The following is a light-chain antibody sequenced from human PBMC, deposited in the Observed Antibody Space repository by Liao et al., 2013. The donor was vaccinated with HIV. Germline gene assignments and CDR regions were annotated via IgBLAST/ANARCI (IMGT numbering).Light chain of an antibody. J-gene: IGLJ2*01. CDR1: NLGDKY. V-gene: IGLV3-1*01. Sequence: SYELTQPPSVSVSPGQTANITCSGDNLGDKYASWYQQKPGQSPVLVIYQDNKRPSGIPERYTGSNSGNTATLTISGTQPMDEADYYCQAWDRNTAIFGGGTKLTVL. CDR3: QAWDRNTAI. CDR2: QDN.